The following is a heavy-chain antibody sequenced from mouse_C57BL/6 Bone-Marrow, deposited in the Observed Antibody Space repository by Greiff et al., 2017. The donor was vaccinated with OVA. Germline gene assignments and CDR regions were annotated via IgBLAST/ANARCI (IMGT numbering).Heavy chain of an antibody. D-gene: IGHD1-1*01. Sequence: EVMLVESGGGLVKPGGSLKLSCAASGFTFSSYTMSWVRQTPEKRLEWVATISGGGGNTYYPDSVKGRFTISRDNAKNTLYLQMSSLRSEDTALYYCARLYYYGSSSYFDYWGQGTTLTVSS. CDR1: GFTFSSYT. CDR2: ISGGGGNT. V-gene: IGHV5-9*01. J-gene: IGHJ2*01. CDR3: ARLYYYGSSSYFDY.